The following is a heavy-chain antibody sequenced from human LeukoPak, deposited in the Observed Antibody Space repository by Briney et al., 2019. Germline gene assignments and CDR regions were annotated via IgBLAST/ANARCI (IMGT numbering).Heavy chain of an antibody. CDR1: GFTFSTYT. CDR2: IDRTGGGA. Sequence: PGGSLRLSCAASGFTFSTYTMRWVRQAPGKGLEWVSAIDRTGGGAYYAGSVKGRFTISRDNSKNTLYLQMTSLRAEDTAVYYCAKALSAYSGYVDYWGQGALVTVSS. CDR3: AKALSAYSGYVDY. D-gene: IGHD5-12*01. J-gene: IGHJ4*02. V-gene: IGHV3-23*01.